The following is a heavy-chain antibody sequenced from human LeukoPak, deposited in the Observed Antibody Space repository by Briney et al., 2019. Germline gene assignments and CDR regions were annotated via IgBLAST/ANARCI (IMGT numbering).Heavy chain of an antibody. CDR1: GGSISSYY. CDR2: IYYSERT. J-gene: IGHJ4*02. Sequence: SETLSLTCTVSGGSISSYYWSWIRQPPGKGLEWIGYIYYSERTNYNPSLKSRVSISLDTSKNQFSLNLSPVTAADTAVYYCARGPLNEEIDYWGQGTLVTVSS. CDR3: ARGPLNEEIDY. D-gene: IGHD1-1*01. V-gene: IGHV4-59*01.